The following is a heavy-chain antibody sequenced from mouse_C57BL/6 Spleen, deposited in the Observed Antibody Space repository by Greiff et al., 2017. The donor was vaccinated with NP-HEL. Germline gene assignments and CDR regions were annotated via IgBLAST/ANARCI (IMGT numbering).Heavy chain of an antibody. CDR1: GYAFSSYW. J-gene: IGHJ3*01. CDR3: AREGMVTTSFAY. Sequence: VQLQQSGAELVKPGASVKISCKASGYAFSSYWMNWVKQRPGKGLEWIGQIYPGDGDTNYNGKFKGKATLTADKSSSTAYMQLSSLTSEDSAVYFCAREGMVTTSFAYWGQGTLVTVSA. V-gene: IGHV1-80*01. D-gene: IGHD2-2*01. CDR2: IYPGDGDT.